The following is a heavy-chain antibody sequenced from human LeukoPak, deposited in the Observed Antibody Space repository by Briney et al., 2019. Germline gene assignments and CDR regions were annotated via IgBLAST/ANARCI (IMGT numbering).Heavy chain of an antibody. V-gene: IGHV3-21*04. CDR2: ISSSSSYI. CDR3: AKEGGYNWNYFDY. Sequence: GGSLRLSCAASGFTFSSYSMNWVRQAPGKGLEWVSSISSSSSYIYYADSVKGRFTISRDNSKNTLYLQMNSLRAEDTAVYYCAKEGGYNWNYFDYWGQGTLVTVSS. CDR1: GFTFSSYS. J-gene: IGHJ4*02. D-gene: IGHD1-20*01.